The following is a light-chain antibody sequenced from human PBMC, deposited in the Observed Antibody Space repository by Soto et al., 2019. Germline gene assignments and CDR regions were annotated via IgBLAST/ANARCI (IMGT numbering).Light chain of an antibody. J-gene: IGLJ3*02. V-gene: IGLV5-45*03. Sequence: QPVLTQPSSLSASPGASASLTCTLRSGINVGAYRIYWYQQKPGSPPQYLLRYKSDSDKQQGSGVPSRFSGSKDASANAGILFISGLQSEDEAVYYCMVWHTGAWVFGGGTKLTVL. CDR2: YKSDSDK. CDR1: SGINVGAYR. CDR3: MVWHTGAWV.